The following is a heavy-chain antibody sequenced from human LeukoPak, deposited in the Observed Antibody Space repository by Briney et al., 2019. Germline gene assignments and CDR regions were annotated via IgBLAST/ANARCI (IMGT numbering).Heavy chain of an antibody. CDR2: IYTSGST. V-gene: IGHV4-61*09. CDR3: ARGGYCSSTSCYRMDV. D-gene: IGHD2-2*03. Sequence: SETLSLTCTVSGGSISSGSYYWSWIRQPAGKGLEWIGHIYTSGSTNYNPSLKSRVTISVDTSKNQFSLKLSSVTAADTAVYYCARGGYCSSTSCYRMDVWGKGTTVTVSS. CDR1: GGSISSGSYY. J-gene: IGHJ6*04.